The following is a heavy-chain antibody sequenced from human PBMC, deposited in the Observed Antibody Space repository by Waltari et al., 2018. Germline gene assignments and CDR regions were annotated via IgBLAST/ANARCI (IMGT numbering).Heavy chain of an antibody. CDR2: IVSSATT. D-gene: IGHD6-6*01. CDR3: ARGGQIVRPRPLDL. V-gene: IGHV3-66*01. Sequence: EGQLVESGGGLVKPGGSLRLSCAASGFTVTSTYMNWVRQAPGTGLEWVSTIVSSATTFYADSVKGRFTISRDNSKNLLFLQMDDLRVNDTAVYYCARGGQIVRPRPLDLWGPGTLVTVSS. J-gene: IGHJ3*01. CDR1: GFTVTSTY.